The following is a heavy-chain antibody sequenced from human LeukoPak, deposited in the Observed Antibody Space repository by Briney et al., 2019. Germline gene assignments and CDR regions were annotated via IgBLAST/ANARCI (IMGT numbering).Heavy chain of an antibody. V-gene: IGHV3-13*01. Sequence: PGGSLRLSCAASGFTFSSYDMHWVRQATGKGLEWVSAIGTAGDTYYPGSVKGRFTISRENAKNSLYLQMNSLRAGDTAVYYCARGRNGDYPLDYWGQGTLVTVSS. CDR2: IGTAGDT. J-gene: IGHJ4*02. D-gene: IGHD4-17*01. CDR1: GFTFSSYD. CDR3: ARGRNGDYPLDY.